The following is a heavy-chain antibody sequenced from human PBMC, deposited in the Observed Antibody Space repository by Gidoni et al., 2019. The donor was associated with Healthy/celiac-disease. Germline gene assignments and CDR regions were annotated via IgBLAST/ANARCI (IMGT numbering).Heavy chain of an antibody. J-gene: IGHJ6*04. V-gene: IGHV3-23*01. CDR3: AVGITGTTGYYYYYGMDV. CDR1: GFTFSRYA. Sequence: EVQLLESGGGLVQPGGSLRLSCAASGFTFSRYAMSWVRQAPGKGLEWVSAISGSGGSTYYADSVKGRFTISRDNSKNTLYLQMNSLRAEDTAVYYCAVGITGTTGYYYYYGMDVWGKGTTVTVSS. D-gene: IGHD1-20*01. CDR2: ISGSGGST.